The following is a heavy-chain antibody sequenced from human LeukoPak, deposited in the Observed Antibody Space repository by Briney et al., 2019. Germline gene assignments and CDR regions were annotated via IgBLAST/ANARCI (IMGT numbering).Heavy chain of an antibody. CDR1: GFTFSSYW. CDR3: ATVGGVSGRAFDM. V-gene: IGHV3-74*01. J-gene: IGHJ3*02. D-gene: IGHD2-8*01. CDR2: INSDGTST. Sequence: PGGSLRLSCAASGFTFSSYWMHWVRQVPGKGLVWVSRINSDGTSTSYADSVKGRFTISRDNAKNTLYLQMNSLRVEDAAVYYCATVGGVSGRAFDMWGQGTVVTVSS.